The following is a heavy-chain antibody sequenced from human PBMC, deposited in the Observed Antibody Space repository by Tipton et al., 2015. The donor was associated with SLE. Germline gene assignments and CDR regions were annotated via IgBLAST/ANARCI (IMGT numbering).Heavy chain of an antibody. CDR3: AIAVAGTLFFDY. V-gene: IGHV1-18*01. J-gene: IGHJ4*02. CDR2: ISAYKGNT. CDR1: GFTFTSYG. D-gene: IGHD6-19*01. Sequence: QVQLVQSGAEVKKPGASVKVSCKASGFTFTSYGISWVRRAPGQGLEWMGWISAYKGNTDYAQKLQGRVTMTTDTSTSTAYMELRSLRSEDTAVYYCAIAVAGTLFFDYWGQGALVTVSS.